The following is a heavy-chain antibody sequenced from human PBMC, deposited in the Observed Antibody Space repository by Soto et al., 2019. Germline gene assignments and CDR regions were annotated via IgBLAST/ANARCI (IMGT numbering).Heavy chain of an antibody. CDR2: ISSSSSYI. CDR3: ARDLMDGPSGY. V-gene: IGHV3-21*01. J-gene: IGHJ4*02. Sequence: GGSLRLSCAASGFTFSSYSMNWARQAPGKGLEWVSSISSSSSYIYYADSVKGRFTISRDNAKNSLYLQMNSLRAEDTAVYYCARDLMDGPSGYWGRGTLVTVSS. CDR1: GFTFSSYS. D-gene: IGHD3-10*01.